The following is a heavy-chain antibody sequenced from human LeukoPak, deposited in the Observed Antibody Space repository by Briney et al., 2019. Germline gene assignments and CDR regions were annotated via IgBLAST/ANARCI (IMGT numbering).Heavy chain of an antibody. D-gene: IGHD3-10*01. J-gene: IGHJ4*02. CDR1: GYTFTSYA. Sequence: ASVKVSCKASGYTFTSYAMHWVRQAPGQRLEWMGWINAGNGNTKYSQKFQGRVTITRDTSASTAYMELSSLRSEDTAVYYCARDPGSLWFGELLDYWGQGTLVTVSS. CDR2: INAGNGNT. V-gene: IGHV1-3*01. CDR3: ARDPGSLWFGELLDY.